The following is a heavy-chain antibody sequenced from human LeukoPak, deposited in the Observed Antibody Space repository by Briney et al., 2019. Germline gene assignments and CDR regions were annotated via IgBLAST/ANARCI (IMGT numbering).Heavy chain of an antibody. CDR2: MSLSGSN. V-gene: IGHV4-59*01. D-gene: IGHD3-22*01. CDR1: GDSMSGFH. Sequence: SETLSLTCTISGDSMSGFHCSWIRQSPGKGLEWIGQMSLSGSNNYNPSLESRITMALDASNNQFSLRLSSVNTADTAVYYCAKIDRDYWGQGTLVTVSS. J-gene: IGHJ4*02. CDR3: AKIDRDY.